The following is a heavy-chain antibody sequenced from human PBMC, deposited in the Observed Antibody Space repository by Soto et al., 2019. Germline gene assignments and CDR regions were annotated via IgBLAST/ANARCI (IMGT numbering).Heavy chain of an antibody. V-gene: IGHV1-69*06. D-gene: IGHD6-19*01. Sequence: SVKVSCKASGGTFSSYAISWVRQAPGQGLEWMGGIIPIFGTANYAQKFQGRVTITADKSTSTAYMELSSLRSEDTAAYYCARVAVAGTWLWFDPWGQGTLVTVSS. CDR1: GGTFSSYA. J-gene: IGHJ5*02. CDR2: IIPIFGTA. CDR3: ARVAVAGTWLWFDP.